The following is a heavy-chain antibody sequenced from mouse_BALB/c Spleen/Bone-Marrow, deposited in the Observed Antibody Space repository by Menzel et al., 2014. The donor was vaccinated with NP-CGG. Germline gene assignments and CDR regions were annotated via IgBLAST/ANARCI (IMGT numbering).Heavy chain of an antibody. CDR3: AREYFGSSYGWFFDV. Sequence: ESGPGLVKPSQSLCLTCSVTGYSITSAYYWNWIRQFPGNNLEWMGYISNDGTNNYNPSLKNRISITRDTSKNQFFLKLNSVTTEDTAIYYCAREYFGSSYGWFFDVWGAGTSVTVSS. D-gene: IGHD1-1*01. J-gene: IGHJ1*01. CDR1: GYSITSAYY. CDR2: ISNDGTN. V-gene: IGHV3-6*02.